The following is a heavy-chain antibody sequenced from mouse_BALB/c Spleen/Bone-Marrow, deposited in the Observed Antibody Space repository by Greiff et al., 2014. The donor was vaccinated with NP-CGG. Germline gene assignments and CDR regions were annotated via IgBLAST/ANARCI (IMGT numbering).Heavy chain of an antibody. J-gene: IGHJ4*01. V-gene: IGHV5-17*02. CDR3: TRSGTLGAMDY. CDR1: GFTFSSFG. Sequence: EVKLMESGGGLVQPGGSRKLSCAASGFTFSSFGMHWVRQAPEKGLEWVAYISSGSSTIYYADTMKGRFTISRDNPKKPLFLQMTSLRSEDAAMYYCTRSGTLGAMDYWGQGTSVTVSS. D-gene: IGHD3-3*01. CDR2: ISSGSSTI.